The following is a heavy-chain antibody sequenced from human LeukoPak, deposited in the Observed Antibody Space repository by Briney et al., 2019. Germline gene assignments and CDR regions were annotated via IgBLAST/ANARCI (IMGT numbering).Heavy chain of an antibody. Sequence: PGRSLRLSCAASGFTFSSYAMHWVRQAPGKGLEWVAFIRYDGSKTYYADSVKGRFTISRDNSNSTMYLQMNNLSPEDTAVYYCAKGVPNHDYWGQGTLVTVSS. V-gene: IGHV3-30*02. CDR3: AKGVPNHDY. D-gene: IGHD2-8*01. CDR2: IRYDGSKT. J-gene: IGHJ4*02. CDR1: GFTFSSYA.